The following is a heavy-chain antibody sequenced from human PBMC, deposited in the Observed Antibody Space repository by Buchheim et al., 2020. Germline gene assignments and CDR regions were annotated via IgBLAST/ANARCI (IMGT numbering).Heavy chain of an antibody. J-gene: IGHJ6*02. D-gene: IGHD3-3*01. Sequence: EVQLLESGGGLVQPGGSLRLSCAASGFTFSSYAMSWVRQAPGKGLEWVSAISGSGGSTYYADSVKGRFTISRDNSTNTLYLQMNSLRAEDTAVYYCAKEGDLGVYDFWSGRDYYYYGMDVWSQGTT. CDR2: ISGSGGST. CDR3: AKEGDLGVYDFWSGRDYYYYGMDV. V-gene: IGHV3-23*01. CDR1: GFTFSSYA.